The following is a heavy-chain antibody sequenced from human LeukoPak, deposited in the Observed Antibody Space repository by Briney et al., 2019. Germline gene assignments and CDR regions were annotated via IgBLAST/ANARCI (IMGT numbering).Heavy chain of an antibody. J-gene: IGHJ4*02. CDR3: TTDGLGATTGGFDY. CDR1: GFTFSNHG. CDR2: IKSKTDGGTT. V-gene: IGHV3-15*01. Sequence: PGGSLRLSCAASGFTFSNHGMSWVRQAPGKGLEWVGRIKSKTDGGTTDYAAPVKGRFTISRDDSKNTLYLQMNSLKTEDTAVYYCTTDGLGATTGGFDYWGQGTLVTVSS. D-gene: IGHD1-26*01.